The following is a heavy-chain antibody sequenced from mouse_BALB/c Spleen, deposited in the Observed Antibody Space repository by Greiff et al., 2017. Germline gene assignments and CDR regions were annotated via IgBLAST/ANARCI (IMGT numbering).Heavy chain of an antibody. Sequence: EVQLQESGPGLVKPSQSLSLTCTVTGYSITSDYAWNWIRQFPGNKLEWMGYISYSGSTSYNPSLKSRISITRDTSKNQFFLQLNSVTTEDTATYYCARLYDYDAYAMDYWGQGTSVTVSS. V-gene: IGHV3-2*02. D-gene: IGHD2-4*01. CDR2: ISYSGST. J-gene: IGHJ4*01. CDR1: GYSITSDYA. CDR3: ARLYDYDAYAMDY.